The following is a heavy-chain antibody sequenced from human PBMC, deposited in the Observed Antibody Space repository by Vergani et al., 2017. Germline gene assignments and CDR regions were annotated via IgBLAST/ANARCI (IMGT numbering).Heavy chain of an antibody. CDR3: ARVDYDSXGYYYDYYYYYMDV. CDR1: GFTFSSYW. J-gene: IGHJ6*03. V-gene: IGHV3-7*01. D-gene: IGHD3-22*01. Sequence: EVQLVESGGGLVQPGGSLRLSCAASGFTFSSYWMSWVRQAPGKGLEWVANIKQDGSEKYYVDSVKGRFTISRDNAKNSLYLQMNSLRAEDTAVYYCARVDYDSXGYYYDYYYYYMDVWGKGTTVTVSS. CDR2: IKQDGSEK.